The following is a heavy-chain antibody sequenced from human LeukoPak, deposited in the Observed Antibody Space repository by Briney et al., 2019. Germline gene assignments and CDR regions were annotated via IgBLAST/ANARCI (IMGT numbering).Heavy chain of an antibody. D-gene: IGHD1-26*01. J-gene: IGHJ3*02. CDR2: INPNSGGT. CDR3: ASGIKSILVGAHDAFDI. V-gene: IGHV1-2*02. CDR1: GYTFTGYY. Sequence: ASVKVSCKASGYTFTGYYMHWVRQAPGQGLEWMGWINPNSGGTNYAQRFQGRVTMTRDTSISTAYMELSRLRSDDTAVYYCASGIKSILVGAHDAFDIWGQGTMVTVSS.